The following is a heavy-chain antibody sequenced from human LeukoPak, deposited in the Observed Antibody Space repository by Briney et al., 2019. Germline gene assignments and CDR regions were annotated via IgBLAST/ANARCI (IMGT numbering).Heavy chain of an antibody. V-gene: IGHV3-23*01. CDR2: ISGSGGST. J-gene: IGHJ4*02. Sequence: GGPLRLSCAASGFTFSSYAMSWVRQAPGKGLEWVSAISGSGGSTYYADSVKGRFTISRDNSKNTLYLQMNSLRAEDTAVYYCAKTHEEGFGELCLDYWGQGTLVTVSS. CDR1: GFTFSSYA. D-gene: IGHD3-10*01. CDR3: AKTHEEGFGELCLDY.